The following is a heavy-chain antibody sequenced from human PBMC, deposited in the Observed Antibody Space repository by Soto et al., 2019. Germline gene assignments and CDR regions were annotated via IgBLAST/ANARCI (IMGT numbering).Heavy chain of an antibody. CDR2: INSDGSST. J-gene: IGHJ3*02. D-gene: IGHD1-26*01. Sequence: GGSLRLSCAASGFTFSSYWMHWVRQAPGKGLVWVSRINSDGSSTSYADSVKGRFTISRDNAKNTLYLQMNSLRAEDTAVYYCAESGSYWGGAFDIWGQGTMVTVSS. V-gene: IGHV3-74*01. CDR3: AESGSYWGGAFDI. CDR1: GFTFSSYW.